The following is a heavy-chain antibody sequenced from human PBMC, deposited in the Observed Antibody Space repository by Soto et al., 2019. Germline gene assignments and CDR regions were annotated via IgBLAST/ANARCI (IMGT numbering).Heavy chain of an antibody. J-gene: IGHJ3*01. CDR3: ARSFFYQGSDSRGYSFDAFDY. D-gene: IGHD3-22*01. V-gene: IGHV1-18*01. Sequence: QVQLVQSGAEVKKPGASVKVSCKASGYTFTSSGMSWVRQAPGQGLEWMGWISAHTGSSEYAQRFQGRVTMTTDSSTSTAYMELRSLRSDDTPVYYCARSFFYQGSDSRGYSFDAFDYWGPGTLVTVSS. CDR1: GYTFTSSG. CDR2: ISAHTGSS.